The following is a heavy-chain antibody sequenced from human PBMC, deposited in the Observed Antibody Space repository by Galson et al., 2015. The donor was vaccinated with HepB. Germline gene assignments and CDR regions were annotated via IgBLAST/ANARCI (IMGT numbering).Heavy chain of an antibody. J-gene: IGHJ5*02. CDR3: ARDVSGSYSNWFDP. CDR1: GGTFGSYP. CDR2: IIPIFGTA. D-gene: IGHD1-26*01. V-gene: IGHV1-69*06. Sequence: KVSCKASGGTFGSYPISWVRQAPGQGLEWMGGIIPIFGTANYAQKFQGRVTITADKFTNTAYMELSSLRSDDTAVYYCARDVSGSYSNWFDPWGQGTLVTVSS.